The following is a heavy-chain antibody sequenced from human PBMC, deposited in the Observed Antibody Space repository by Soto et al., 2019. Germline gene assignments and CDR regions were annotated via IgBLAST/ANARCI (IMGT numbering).Heavy chain of an antibody. CDR3: ARGGGYDSFDF. CDR1: GGSISSYF. J-gene: IGHJ4*02. V-gene: IGHV4-59*01. D-gene: IGHD2-15*01. Sequence: SETLSLTCTVSGGSISSYFWSWIRQSPGKGLEWITHIYSSGTTNYNPSLKSRVTISVDTSKNQFSLKLRSVTAADTAVYYCARGGGYDSFDFWGQGIQVTVSS. CDR2: IYSSGTT.